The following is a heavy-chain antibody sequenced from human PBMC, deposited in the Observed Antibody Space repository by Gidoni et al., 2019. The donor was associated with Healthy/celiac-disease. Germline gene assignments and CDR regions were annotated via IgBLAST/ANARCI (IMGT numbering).Heavy chain of an antibody. CDR2: IIPILGIA. Sequence: QVQLVQSGAAVKKPGSSVKVSCTASGGTFSSYAISWVRQAPGQGLEWMGRIIPILGIANYAQKFQGRVTITADKSTSTAYMELSSLRSEDTAVYYCARIKALGYCSGGSCYSGWFDPWGQGTLVTVSS. CDR1: GGTFSSYA. J-gene: IGHJ5*02. D-gene: IGHD2-15*01. V-gene: IGHV1-69*04. CDR3: ARIKALGYCSGGSCYSGWFDP.